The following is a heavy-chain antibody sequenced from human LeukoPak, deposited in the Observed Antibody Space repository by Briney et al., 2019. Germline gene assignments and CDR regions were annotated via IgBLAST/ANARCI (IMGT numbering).Heavy chain of an antibody. Sequence: PGGSLRLSCAASGFTFSNHGMNWVRQAPGKGLEWVSGISPSGDIRYYADSVKGRFTISRDNAKNTLYLQMNSLRAEDTAVYYCARPTSGSYLGYYFDYWGQGTLVTVSS. CDR2: ISPSGDIR. V-gene: IGHV3-23*01. D-gene: IGHD1-26*01. CDR1: GFTFSNHG. J-gene: IGHJ4*02. CDR3: ARPTSGSYLGYYFDY.